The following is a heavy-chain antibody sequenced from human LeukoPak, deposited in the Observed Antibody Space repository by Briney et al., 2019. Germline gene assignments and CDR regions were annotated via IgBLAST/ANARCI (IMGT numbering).Heavy chain of an antibody. D-gene: IGHD2-15*01. J-gene: IGHJ4*02. CDR1: AGSISSQY. Sequence: SETLSLTCTVSAGSISSQYWSWIRQPPGKGLEWIGYIYSDGSTNYNPSLKSRVTISVETSKNQFSLKLRSVTAGDTAVYYCARNWQYCGSGVCYGVFDYWGQGTLVTVSS. V-gene: IGHV4-59*11. CDR2: IYSDGST. CDR3: ARNWQYCGSGVCYGVFDY.